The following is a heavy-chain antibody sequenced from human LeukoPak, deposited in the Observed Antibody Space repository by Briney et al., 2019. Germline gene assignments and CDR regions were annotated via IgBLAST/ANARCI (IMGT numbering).Heavy chain of an antibody. CDR3: AGSGRLMVRGVIWPWFDP. D-gene: IGHD3-10*01. CDR1: GGTFSSYA. J-gene: IGHJ5*02. CDR2: IIPIFGTA. Sequence: ASVKVSCKASGGTFSSYAISWVRQAPGQGLEWMGGIIPIFGTANYAQKFQGRVTITADKSTSTAYMELSSLRSEDTAVYYCAGSGRLMVRGVIWPWFDPWGQGTLVTVSS. V-gene: IGHV1-69*06.